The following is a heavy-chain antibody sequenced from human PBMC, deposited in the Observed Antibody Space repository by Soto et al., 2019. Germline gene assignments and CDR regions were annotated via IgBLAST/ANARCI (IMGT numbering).Heavy chain of an antibody. Sequence: VASVKVSCKASGYTFTSYGISWVRQAPGQGLEWMGWISAYNGNTNYAQKLQGRVTMTTDTSTSTAYMELRSLRSDDTAVYYCARDLKWLFLSLQRHSLDAFDIWGQGTMVTVSS. D-gene: IGHD3-22*01. J-gene: IGHJ3*02. CDR2: ISAYNGNT. V-gene: IGHV1-18*01. CDR3: ARDLKWLFLSLQRHSLDAFDI. CDR1: GYTFTSYG.